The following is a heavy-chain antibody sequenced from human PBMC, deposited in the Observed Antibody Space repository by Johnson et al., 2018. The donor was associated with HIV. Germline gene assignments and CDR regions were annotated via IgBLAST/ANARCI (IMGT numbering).Heavy chain of an antibody. CDR3: AKGERGYSSSSDAFDI. V-gene: IGHV3-30-3*01. Sequence: QVQLVESGGGVVQPGRSLRLSCAASGFTFTSYAMHWVRQAPGQGLEWVAVISYAGSNKYYADSVQGRFPISSDNSKNTLYLPMNSLRAEDTAVYYCAKGERGYSSSSDAFDIWGQGTMVTVSS. J-gene: IGHJ3*02. CDR2: ISYAGSNK. CDR1: GFTFTSYA. D-gene: IGHD6-6*01.